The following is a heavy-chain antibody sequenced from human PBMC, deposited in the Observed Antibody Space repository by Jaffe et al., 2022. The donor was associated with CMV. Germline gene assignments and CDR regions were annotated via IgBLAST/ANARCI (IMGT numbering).Heavy chain of an antibody. Sequence: QVQLVQSGAEVKKPGSSVKVSCKASGGTFSSYAISWVRQAPGQGLEWMGGSIPIFGSPNYAQKFQGRVTITADESTAYMELSSLTSGDTAIYYCATMGVVANSDYWGQGTLVTVSS. V-gene: IGHV1-69*01. CDR3: ATMGVVANSDY. CDR1: GGTFSSYA. J-gene: IGHJ4*02. CDR2: SIPIFGSP. D-gene: IGHD2-15*01.